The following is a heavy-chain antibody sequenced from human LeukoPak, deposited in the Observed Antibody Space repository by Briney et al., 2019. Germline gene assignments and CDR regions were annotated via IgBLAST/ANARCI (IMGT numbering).Heavy chain of an antibody. CDR1: GYTFTDYY. Sequence: EASVKVSCKASGYTFTDYYMHWVRQAPGQGLEWMGWINSNSGGTTYAQSFQGRVTMTRDTSISTAYMELSRLRSEDTAVYYCAADLLSSGWLLGHFDCWGQGTLVTVSS. D-gene: IGHD3-22*01. J-gene: IGHJ4*02. CDR3: AADLLSSGWLLGHFDC. CDR2: INSNSGGT. V-gene: IGHV1-2*02.